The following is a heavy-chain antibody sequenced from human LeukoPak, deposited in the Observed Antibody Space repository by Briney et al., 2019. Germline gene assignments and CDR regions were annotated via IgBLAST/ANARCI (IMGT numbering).Heavy chain of an antibody. D-gene: IGHD6-13*01. Sequence: GSLRLSCTASGFTFSDAWMSWVRQAPGKGLEWVSAISGSGGSTYHADSVKGRFTISRDNSKNTLYLQMNSLRAEDTAVYYCARVIAAAEYNWFDPWGQGTLVTVSS. CDR1: GFTFSDAW. CDR3: ARVIAAAEYNWFDP. V-gene: IGHV3-23*01. J-gene: IGHJ5*02. CDR2: ISGSGGST.